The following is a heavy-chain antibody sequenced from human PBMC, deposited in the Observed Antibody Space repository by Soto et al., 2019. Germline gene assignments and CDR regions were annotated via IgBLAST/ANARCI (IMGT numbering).Heavy chain of an antibody. Sequence: SETLSLTCAVSGGSISSGGYSWSWIRQPPGKGLEWIGYIYHSGSTYYNPSLKSRVTISVGRSKNQFSLKLSSVTAADTAVYYCARAALKDWFDPWGQGTLVTVSS. V-gene: IGHV4-30-2*01. CDR3: ARAALKDWFDP. CDR1: GGSISSGGYS. CDR2: IYHSGST. J-gene: IGHJ5*02. D-gene: IGHD3-16*01.